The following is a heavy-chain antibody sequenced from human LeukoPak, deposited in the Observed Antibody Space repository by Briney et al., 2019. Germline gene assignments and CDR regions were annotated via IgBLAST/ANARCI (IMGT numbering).Heavy chain of an antibody. D-gene: IGHD3-10*01. Sequence: GESLKISCKGFGYSFTSYWIGWVRQMPGKGLECMGIIYPGDSDTRYSPSFQGQVTISADKSISTAYLQWSSLKASDTAMYYCARYISLNPGPGSYDYWGQGTLVTVSS. CDR3: ARYISLNPGPGSYDY. CDR2: IYPGDSDT. V-gene: IGHV5-51*01. J-gene: IGHJ4*02. CDR1: GYSFTSYW.